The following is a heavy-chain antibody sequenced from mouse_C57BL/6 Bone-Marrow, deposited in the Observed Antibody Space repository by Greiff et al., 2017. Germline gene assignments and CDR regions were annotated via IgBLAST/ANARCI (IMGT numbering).Heavy chain of an antibody. V-gene: IGHV3-6*01. CDR2: ISYNGSN. D-gene: IGHD1-1*01. J-gene: IGHJ3*01. CDR3: ARDITTV. Sequence: EVQLQQSGPGLVKPSQSLSLTYSVTGYSITSGYYWNWIRQFPGNKLEWMGYISYNGSNNYNPSLKNRISITRDTSKNQFYLKLNSVTTEDTATYYCARDITTVGGQGTLGTVSA. CDR1: GYSITSGYY.